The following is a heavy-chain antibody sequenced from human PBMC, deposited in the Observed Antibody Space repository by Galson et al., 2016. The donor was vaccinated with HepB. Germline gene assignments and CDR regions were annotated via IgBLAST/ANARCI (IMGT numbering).Heavy chain of an antibody. Sequence: SVKVSCKASGYTFTGYYMHWVRQAPGQGLEWMGRINPNSGGTSYAQKFQGRVTMTRDTSISTAYMELSWLRPDDTAVYYCSAGGWLPPGADGMDVWGQGNPVTVSS. CDR1: GYTFTGYY. J-gene: IGHJ6*02. CDR2: INPNSGGT. CDR3: SAGGWLPPGADGMDV. V-gene: IGHV1-2*06. D-gene: IGHD5-24*01.